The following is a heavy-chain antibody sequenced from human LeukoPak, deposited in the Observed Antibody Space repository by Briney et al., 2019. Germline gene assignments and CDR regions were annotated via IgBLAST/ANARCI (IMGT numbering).Heavy chain of an antibody. D-gene: IGHD3-10*01. V-gene: IGHV3-7*03. J-gene: IGHJ5*02. CDR1: GFPFSGDW. CDR2: IKGDGRGK. Sequence: GGSLRLSCAASGFPFSGDWMTWVRQAPGKGLQWVASIKGDGRGKYYVDSVKGRFTVSRDNAKKSLYLQMDSLRVEDMGMCYCARGESDPWGQGTLVTVSS. CDR3: ARGESDP.